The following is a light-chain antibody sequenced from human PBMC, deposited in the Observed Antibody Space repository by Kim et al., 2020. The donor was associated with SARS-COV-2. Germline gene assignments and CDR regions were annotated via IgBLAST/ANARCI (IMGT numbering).Light chain of an antibody. CDR1: SLRSYY. CDR2: GKN. J-gene: IGLJ2*01. Sequence: SSELTQDPAVSVALGQTVRITCQGESLRSYYATWYQQKPGQAPILVIYGKNNRPSGIPDRFSGSSSGNTASLTITGAQAEDEADYYCHSRESRALHVLFG. V-gene: IGLV3-19*01. CDR3: HSRESRALHVL.